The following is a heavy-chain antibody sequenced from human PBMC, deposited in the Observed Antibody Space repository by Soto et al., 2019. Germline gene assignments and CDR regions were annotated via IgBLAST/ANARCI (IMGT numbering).Heavy chain of an antibody. CDR3: ARVRITSSWTTRFDY. V-gene: IGHV4-34*01. CDR1: GGSFSGYY. D-gene: IGHD6-13*01. J-gene: IGHJ4*02. Sequence: PSETLSLTCAVYGGSFSGYYWSWIRQPPGKGLEWIGEINHSGSTNYNPSLKSRVTISVDTSKNQFSLKLSSVTAADTAVYYCARVRITSSWTTRFDYWGQGTLVTVSS. CDR2: INHSGST.